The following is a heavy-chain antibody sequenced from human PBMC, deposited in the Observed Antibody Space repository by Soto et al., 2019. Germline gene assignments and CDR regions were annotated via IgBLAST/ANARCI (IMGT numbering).Heavy chain of an antibody. CDR3: ARGGYGSGSYYIKNYMDV. V-gene: IGHV4-34*01. CDR2: INHSGST. J-gene: IGHJ6*03. CDR1: GGSFSCYY. Sequence: PSETLSLTCAVYGGSFSCYYWSWIRQPPGKGLEWIGEINHSGSTNYNPSLKSRVTISVDTSKNQFSLKLSSVTAADTAVYYCARGGYGSGSYYIKNYMDVWGKGTTVTVSS. D-gene: IGHD3-10*01.